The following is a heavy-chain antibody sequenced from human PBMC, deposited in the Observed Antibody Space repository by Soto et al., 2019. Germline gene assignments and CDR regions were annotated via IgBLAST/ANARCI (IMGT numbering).Heavy chain of an antibody. CDR3: AREAYYDFWSGYLTYYYYGMDV. V-gene: IGHV6-1*01. CDR1: GDSVSSNSAA. D-gene: IGHD3-3*01. J-gene: IGHJ6*02. CDR2: TYYRSKWYN. Sequence: SQTLSLTCAISGDSVSSNSAAWNWIRQSPSRGLEWLGRTYYRSKWYNDYAVSVKSRITINPDTSKNQFSLQLNSVTPEDTAVYYCAREAYYDFWSGYLTYYYYGMDVWGQGTTVTVSS.